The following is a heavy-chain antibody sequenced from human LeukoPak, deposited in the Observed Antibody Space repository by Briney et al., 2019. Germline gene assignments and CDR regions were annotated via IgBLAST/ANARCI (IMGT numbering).Heavy chain of an antibody. CDR1: GYTFTSYD. V-gene: IGHV1-8*01. CDR3: ARGECGGGSCYAPRWFDP. J-gene: IGHJ5*02. D-gene: IGHD2-15*01. Sequence: ASVKVSCKASGYTFTSYDINWVRQATGQGLEWMGWRNPNSGNTGYAQKFQGRVTMTRNTPISTAYMELRTLRSEDTAVYCCARGECGGGSCYAPRWFDPWGQGTLVTVSS. CDR2: RNPNSGNT.